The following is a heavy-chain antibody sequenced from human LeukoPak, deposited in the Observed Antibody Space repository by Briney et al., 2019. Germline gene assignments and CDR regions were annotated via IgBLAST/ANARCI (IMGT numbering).Heavy chain of an antibody. J-gene: IGHJ3*02. CDR3: ARVWSSGAFDI. Sequence: GGSLRLSCAASGFTFSSYSMNWVRQAPGKGLEWVSSISSSSSYIYYADSVKGRFTISRDNAKNSLYLQMNSLRAEDTAVYYRARVWSSGAFDIWGQGTMVTVSS. V-gene: IGHV3-21*01. CDR1: GFTFSSYS. D-gene: IGHD3-22*01. CDR2: ISSSSSYI.